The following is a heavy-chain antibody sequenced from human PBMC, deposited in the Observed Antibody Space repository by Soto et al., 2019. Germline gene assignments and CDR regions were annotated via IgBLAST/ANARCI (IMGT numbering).Heavy chain of an antibody. V-gene: IGHV3-48*01. CDR2: ISHTGSAT. CDR1: GFTFSAYT. J-gene: IGHJ4*02. D-gene: IGHD6-19*01. CDR3: ARDLGWAFDY. Sequence: GGSLRLSCAASGFTFSAYTMNWFRRAPGQGLEWLSFISHTGSATYSADSVQGRFTISRDNGKNSLYIQLNSLRAEDTAVYYCARDLGWAFDYWGRGTLVTVSS.